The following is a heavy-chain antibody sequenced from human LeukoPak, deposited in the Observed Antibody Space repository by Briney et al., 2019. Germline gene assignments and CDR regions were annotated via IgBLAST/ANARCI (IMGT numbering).Heavy chain of an antibody. CDR1: GGSFSSYY. V-gene: IGHV4-59*01. Sequence: PSETLSLTCAVYGGSFSSYYWSWIRQPPGKGLEWIGYIYYSGSTNYNPSLKSRVTISVDTSKNQFSLKLSSVAAADTAVYYCARALRGAVAGLYWYFDLWGRGTLVTVSS. J-gene: IGHJ2*01. CDR2: IYYSGST. D-gene: IGHD6-19*01. CDR3: ARALRGAVAGLYWYFDL.